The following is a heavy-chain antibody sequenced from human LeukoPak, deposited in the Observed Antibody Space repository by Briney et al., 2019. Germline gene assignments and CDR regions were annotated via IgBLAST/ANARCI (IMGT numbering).Heavy chain of an antibody. J-gene: IGHJ3*02. D-gene: IGHD3-10*01. CDR2: IFYSGST. V-gene: IGHV4-59*12. CDR3: AKSNGYGLVDI. CDR1: VFTFSNYE. Sequence: PGGSLRLSCAASVFTFSNYEMNWVRQPPGKGLEWIGNIFYSGSTYYSPSLKSRVTISLDTSRNQFSLKLNSVTAADTAVYYCAKSNGYGLVDIWGQGTMVTVSS.